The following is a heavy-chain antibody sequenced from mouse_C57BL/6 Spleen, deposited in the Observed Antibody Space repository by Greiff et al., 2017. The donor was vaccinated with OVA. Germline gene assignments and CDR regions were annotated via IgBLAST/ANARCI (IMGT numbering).Heavy chain of an antibody. CDR3: AILYGDYFDY. Sequence: EVQLQQSGPGLVKPSQSLSLTCSVTGYSITSGYYWNWIRQFPGNKLEWMGYISYDGSNNYNPSLKNRISITRDTSKNQFFLKLNSVTTEDTATYYCAILYGDYFDYWGQGTTLTVSS. D-gene: IGHD1-1*01. CDR1: GYSITSGYY. V-gene: IGHV3-6*01. CDR2: ISYDGSN. J-gene: IGHJ2*01.